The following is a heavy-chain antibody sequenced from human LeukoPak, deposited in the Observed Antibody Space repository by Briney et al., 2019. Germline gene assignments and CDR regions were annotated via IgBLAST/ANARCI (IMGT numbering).Heavy chain of an antibody. V-gene: IGHV4-59*08. CDR3: ARGWYSGEYSYYFDN. CDR1: GGPIFRSY. D-gene: IGHD1-26*01. J-gene: IGHJ4*02. CDR2: FYYSGRS. Sequence: SQTLSLTCTVCGGPIFRSYWSWIRQPPRKGLEWIGYFYYSGRSNYNPFLKSRVTISLDTAKNQFSLKLSSVTAADTAIYFCARGWYSGEYSYYFDNWGQGALVTVSS.